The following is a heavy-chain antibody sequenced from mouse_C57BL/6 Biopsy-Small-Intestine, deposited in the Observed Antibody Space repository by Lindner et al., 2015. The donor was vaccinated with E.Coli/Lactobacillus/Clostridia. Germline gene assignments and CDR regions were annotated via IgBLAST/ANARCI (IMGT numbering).Heavy chain of an antibody. CDR2: INPGSGGT. J-gene: IGHJ2*01. CDR3: ARDYFDY. V-gene: IGHV1-54*01. CDR1: GYAFTNYL. Sequence: VQLQESGAELVRPGTSVKVSCKASGYAFTNYLIEWVKQRPGQGLEWIGVINPGSGGTNYNEKFKGKATLTADKSSSTAYMQLSSLTSEDSAVYFCARDYFDYWGQGTTLTVSP.